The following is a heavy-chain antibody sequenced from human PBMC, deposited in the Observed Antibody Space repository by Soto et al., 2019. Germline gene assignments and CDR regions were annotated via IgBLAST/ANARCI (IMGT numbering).Heavy chain of an antibody. D-gene: IGHD2-2*02. J-gene: IGHJ6*03. Sequence: GGSLRLSCAASGFTFSSYGMHWVRQAPGKGLEWVAVISYDGSNKYYTDSVKGRFTISRDNSKNTLYLQMNSLRAEDTAVYYCAKDRDCSSTSCYNYYYYYMDVWGKGTTVTVSS. CDR1: GFTFSSYG. CDR2: ISYDGSNK. CDR3: AKDRDCSSTSCYNYYYYYMDV. V-gene: IGHV3-30*18.